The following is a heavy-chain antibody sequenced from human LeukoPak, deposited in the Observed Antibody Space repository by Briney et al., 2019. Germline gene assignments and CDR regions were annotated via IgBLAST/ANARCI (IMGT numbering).Heavy chain of an antibody. Sequence: ASVKVSCKASGYTFTGYYMHWVRQAPGQGLEWMGWINPNSGGTNYAQKFQGRVTMTRDTSISTAYMELRSLRSDDTAVYYCARGAFSGYDGNAFDIWGQGTMVTVSS. CDR3: ARGAFSGYDGNAFDI. D-gene: IGHD5-12*01. CDR1: GYTFTGYY. CDR2: INPNSGGT. J-gene: IGHJ3*02. V-gene: IGHV1-2*02.